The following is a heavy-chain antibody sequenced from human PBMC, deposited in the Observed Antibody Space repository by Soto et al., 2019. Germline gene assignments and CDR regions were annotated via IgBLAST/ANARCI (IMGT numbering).Heavy chain of an antibody. J-gene: IGHJ5*02. CDR1: GFTFSSYG. D-gene: IGHD3-10*01. Sequence: PGGSLRLSCAASGFTFSSYGMHWVRQAPGKGLEWVAVISYDGSNKYYADSVKGRFTISRDNSKNTLYLQMNSLRAEDTAVYYCAKAYRTGITMVRGVTPPWFDPWGQGTLVTVS. CDR3: AKAYRTGITMVRGVTPPWFDP. CDR2: ISYDGSNK. V-gene: IGHV3-30*18.